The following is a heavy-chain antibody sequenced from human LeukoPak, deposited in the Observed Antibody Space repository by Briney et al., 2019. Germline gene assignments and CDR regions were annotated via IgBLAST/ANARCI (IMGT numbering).Heavy chain of an antibody. Sequence: VASVKVSCKASGYTFTSYYMHWVRQAPGQGLVWMGWISAYNGNTNYAQKLQGRVTMTTDTSTSTAYMELRSLRSDDTAVYYCARGVYSSSWFEYFQHWGQGTLVTVSS. D-gene: IGHD6-13*01. CDR1: GYTFTSYY. V-gene: IGHV1-18*04. CDR3: ARGVYSSSWFEYFQH. CDR2: ISAYNGNT. J-gene: IGHJ1*01.